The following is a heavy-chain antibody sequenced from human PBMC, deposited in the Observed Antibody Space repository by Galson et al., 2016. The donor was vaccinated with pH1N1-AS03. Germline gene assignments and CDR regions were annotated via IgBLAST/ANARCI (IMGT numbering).Heavy chain of an antibody. Sequence: SLRLSCAASGFTFSSYSMNWVRQAPGKGLEWVSYISSGNTYIHYVDSVKGRFTISRDNAKNSLYLQMNSLRAEDTAVYYCARGGGYGANLDYWGRGTVVTV. D-gene: IGHD4-23*01. V-gene: IGHV3-21*01. J-gene: IGHJ4*02. CDR3: ARGGGYGANLDY. CDR1: GFTFSSYS. CDR2: ISSGNTYI.